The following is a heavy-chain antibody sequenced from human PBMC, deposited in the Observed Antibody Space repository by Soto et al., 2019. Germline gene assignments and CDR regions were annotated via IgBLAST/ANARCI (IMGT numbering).Heavy chain of an antibody. D-gene: IGHD2-21*02. CDR2: MYNTGSA. Sequence: SETLSLTCTVSGGSISSYYWSWIRQPPGKGLEWIGYMYNTGSAVYNPSLKSRVTISVDTSKNQFSLKLNAVTAADTAVYYCARDLWGYCGTDCYPLDVWGQGTTVTVSS. CDR1: GGSISSYY. J-gene: IGHJ6*02. CDR3: ARDLWGYCGTDCYPLDV. V-gene: IGHV4-59*01.